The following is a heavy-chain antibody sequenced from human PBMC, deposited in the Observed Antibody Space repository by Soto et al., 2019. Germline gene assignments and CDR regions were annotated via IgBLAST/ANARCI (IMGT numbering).Heavy chain of an antibody. D-gene: IGHD2-15*01. V-gene: IGHV3-23*01. CDR3: AKVLMVVVVAATEIDY. J-gene: IGHJ4*02. CDR1: GFTFSSYA. CDR2: ISGSGGST. Sequence: GGSLRLSCEASGFTFSSYAMSWVRQAPGKGLEWVSAISGSGGSTYYADSVKGRFTISRDNSKNTLYLQMNSLRAEDTAVYYCAKVLMVVVVAATEIDYWGQGTLVTVSS.